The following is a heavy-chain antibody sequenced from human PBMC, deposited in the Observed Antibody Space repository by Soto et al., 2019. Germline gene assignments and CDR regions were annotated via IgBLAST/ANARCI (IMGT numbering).Heavy chain of an antibody. Sequence: GGSLSLSCAASGFTFSSYAMSWVRQAPGKGLEWVSAISGSGGSTYYADSVKGRFTISRDNSKNTLYLQMNSLRAEDTAVYYCAKATRHYYDSSDYFFDYWGQGTLVTVSS. D-gene: IGHD3-22*01. CDR2: ISGSGGST. V-gene: IGHV3-23*01. CDR3: AKATRHYYDSSDYFFDY. J-gene: IGHJ4*02. CDR1: GFTFSSYA.